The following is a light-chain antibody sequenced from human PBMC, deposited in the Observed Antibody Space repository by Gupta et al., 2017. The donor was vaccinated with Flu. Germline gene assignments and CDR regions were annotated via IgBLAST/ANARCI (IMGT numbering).Light chain of an antibody. V-gene: IGKV3-20*01. CDR1: QSVSSSY. Sequence: EIVLTQSPGPLSLSPGARATLSCRASQSVSSSYLAWYQQKPGQAPRLLIYGASSRATGIPDRFSGSGSGTDFTLTISRLEPEYFAVYYCQQYGSSPGITFGPGTKVDIK. J-gene: IGKJ3*01. CDR2: GAS. CDR3: QQYGSSPGIT.